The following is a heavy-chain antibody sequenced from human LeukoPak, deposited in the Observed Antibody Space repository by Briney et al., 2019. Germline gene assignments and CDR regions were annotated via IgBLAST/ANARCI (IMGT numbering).Heavy chain of an antibody. Sequence: PSETLSLTCGVSVGSISSTNWWSWVRQPPGQGLEWIGEISLTGETNYNPSLNGRVTMSLDKSRNQLSLSLTSVTAADTAIYYCSRESGAFCPFGYWGQGTLVIVPP. CDR2: ISLTGET. D-gene: IGHD1-26*01. V-gene: IGHV4-4*02. CDR1: VGSISSTNW. J-gene: IGHJ4*02. CDR3: SRESGAFCPFGY.